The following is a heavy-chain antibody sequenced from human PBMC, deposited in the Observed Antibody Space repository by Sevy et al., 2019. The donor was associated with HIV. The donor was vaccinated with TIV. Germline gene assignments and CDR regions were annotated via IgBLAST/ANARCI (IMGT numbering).Heavy chain of an antibody. J-gene: IGHJ4*02. V-gene: IGHV4-61*02. CDR2: LSSSGST. CDR3: TREYGY. Sequence: SETLSLTCTVSGGSINSGSDFWSWVRQPAGKGLEWIGRLSSSGSTFYNPSLKSRVTISVDTSKNLFSLKVTSVTAADTAVYYCTREYGYWGRGTLVTVSS. D-gene: IGHD3-10*01. CDR1: GGSINSGSDF.